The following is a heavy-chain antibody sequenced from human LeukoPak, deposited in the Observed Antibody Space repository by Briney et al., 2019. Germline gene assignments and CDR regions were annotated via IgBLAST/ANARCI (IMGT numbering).Heavy chain of an antibody. CDR1: GFTFLNYA. Sequence: PGGSLRLSCTASGFTFLNYAMSWVRQAPGKGLEWVSGVSGSGVNRFYSDSVKGRFTISRDNAKNSLYLQMNSLRAEDTAVYYCARITIPWGQGTLVTVSS. CDR2: VSGSGVNR. D-gene: IGHD3-3*01. CDR3: ARITIP. V-gene: IGHV3-23*01. J-gene: IGHJ5*02.